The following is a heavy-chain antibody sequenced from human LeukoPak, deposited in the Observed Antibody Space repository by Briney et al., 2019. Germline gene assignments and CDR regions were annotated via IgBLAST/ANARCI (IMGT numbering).Heavy chain of an antibody. CDR1: GGSFSDYY. D-gene: IGHD1-26*01. J-gene: IGHJ4*02. CDR2: INYSGGT. Sequence: SETLSLTCAVYGGSFSDYYWSWIRQSPEKGLEWIGEINYSGGTNFDSSLKSRVTISVDTSKNQFSLRLRSVTAADTAVYFCASPLGRRSYWGQGTLVTVSS. V-gene: IGHV4-34*01. CDR3: ASPLGRRSY.